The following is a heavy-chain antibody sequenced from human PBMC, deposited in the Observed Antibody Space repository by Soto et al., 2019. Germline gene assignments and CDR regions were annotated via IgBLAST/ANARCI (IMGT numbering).Heavy chain of an antibody. J-gene: IGHJ4*02. D-gene: IGHD2-15*01. CDR1: GFTFVTYA. CDR3: AKTFTGSGKVFAF. V-gene: IGHV3-23*01. Sequence: KLSCEASGFTFVTYAMTWVRQAPGKGLEWVSGITGSGGSTYYADSVKGRFTISRDNSKNTLYLQMHRLRAEDTAVYYCAKTFTGSGKVFAFWGGGTLVIGTS. CDR2: ITGSGGST.